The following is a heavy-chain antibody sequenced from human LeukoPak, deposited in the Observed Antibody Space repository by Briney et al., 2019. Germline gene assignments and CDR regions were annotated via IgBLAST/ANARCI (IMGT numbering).Heavy chain of an antibody. CDR2: ISAYNGNT. J-gene: IGHJ3*02. D-gene: IGHD2-15*01. CDR3: ARGIVVVVAATPDDAFDI. CDR1: GYTFTSYG. Sequence: ASVKVSCKAYGYTFTSYGISWVRQAPGQGLEWMGWISAYNGNTNYAQKLQGRVTMTTDTSTSTAYMELRSLRSDDTAVYYCARGIVVVVAATPDDAFDIWGQGTMVTVSS. V-gene: IGHV1-18*01.